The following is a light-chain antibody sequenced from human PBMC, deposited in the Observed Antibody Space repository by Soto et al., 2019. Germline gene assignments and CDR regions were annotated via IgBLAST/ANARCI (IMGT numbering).Light chain of an antibody. Sequence: EIVLTQSPAALSLSPGERATLSCRASQSVSTYLACYQKKPGQAPRLLIYDASNRATGIPARFSGSGSGTDFTLTISSLEPEDFEVYFCQHRANWHLTLGQGTKVDIK. CDR3: QHRANWHLT. CDR2: DAS. V-gene: IGKV3-11*01. CDR1: QSVSTY. J-gene: IGKJ1*01.